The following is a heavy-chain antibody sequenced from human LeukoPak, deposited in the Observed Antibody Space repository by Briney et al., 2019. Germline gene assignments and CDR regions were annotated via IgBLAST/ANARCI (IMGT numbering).Heavy chain of an antibody. J-gene: IGHJ6*03. CDR3: TKSSSKTNFYYMDV. V-gene: IGHV3-23*01. CDR2: ISGSGDRT. D-gene: IGHD4-11*01. CDR1: EFTFSSYA. Sequence: AGGSLRLSCAASEFTFSSYAMTWVRQAPGKGLEWVSAISGSGDRTYFADSVKGRFSITRDNSKNTLYLQMNSLRAEDTAVYYCTKSSSKTNFYYMDVWGKGTTVTVSS.